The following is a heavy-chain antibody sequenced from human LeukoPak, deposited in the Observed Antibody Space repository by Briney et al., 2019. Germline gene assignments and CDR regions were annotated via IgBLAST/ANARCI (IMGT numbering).Heavy chain of an antibody. CDR1: GYTLTELS. V-gene: IGHV1-24*01. Sequence: ASVKVSCKVSGYTLTELSMHWVRQAPGKGLEWMGGFDPEDGETIYAQKFQGRVTMTEDTSTDTAYMELSSLRSEDTAVYYCARWEYSSSSSEYWGQGTLVTVSS. D-gene: IGHD6-6*01. CDR2: FDPEDGET. J-gene: IGHJ4*02. CDR3: ARWEYSSSSSEY.